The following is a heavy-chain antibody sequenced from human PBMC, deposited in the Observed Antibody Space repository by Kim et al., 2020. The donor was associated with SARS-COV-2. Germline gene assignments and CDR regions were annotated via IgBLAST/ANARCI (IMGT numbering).Heavy chain of an antibody. D-gene: IGHD3-16*01. J-gene: IGHJ1*01. Sequence: ASVKVSCKTSGYTFTTYPVHWVRQAPGRGPEWVGFINPKTGNPIYAPGFPGRFVFALDTSVSTAYLQLRNLKADDIAMYYCARDRSASAGGCWFWGQGTL. CDR3: ARDRSASAGGCWF. CDR1: GYTFTTYP. V-gene: IGHV7-4-1*02. CDR2: INPKTGNP.